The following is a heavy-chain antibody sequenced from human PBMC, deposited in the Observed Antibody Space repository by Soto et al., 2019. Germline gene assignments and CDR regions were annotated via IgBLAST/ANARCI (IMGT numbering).Heavy chain of an antibody. Sequence: GGSLRLSCTASGFSSSNYEMNWIRQAPGKGLEWAAHISTTGTSPYYADSVRGRFTVSRDTANNSIYLQMNSLRAEDTALYYCARDGHRGPSDAFDVWGQGTMVTVSS. CDR2: ISTTGTSP. CDR3: ARDGHRGPSDAFDV. CDR1: GFSSSNYE. J-gene: IGHJ3*01. D-gene: IGHD3-10*01. V-gene: IGHV3-48*03.